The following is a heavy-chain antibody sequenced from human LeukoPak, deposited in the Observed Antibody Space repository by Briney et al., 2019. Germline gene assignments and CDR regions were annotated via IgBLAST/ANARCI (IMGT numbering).Heavy chain of an antibody. J-gene: IGHJ4*02. V-gene: IGHV4-34*01. CDR2: INHSGST. Sequence: SETLSLTCAVYGGSFSGYYWSWIRQPPGKGLEWIGEINHSGSTNYNPSLKSRVTISVDTSKNQFSLKLSSVTAADTAVYYCARGGHYYDSSGYFDYWGQGTLVTFSS. CDR1: GGSFSGYY. CDR3: ARGGHYYDSSGYFDY. D-gene: IGHD3-22*01.